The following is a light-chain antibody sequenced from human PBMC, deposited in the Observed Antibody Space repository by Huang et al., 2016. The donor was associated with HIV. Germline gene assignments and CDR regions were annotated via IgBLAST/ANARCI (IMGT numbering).Light chain of an antibody. J-gene: IGKJ4*01. CDR2: DAS. V-gene: IGKV3-15*01. CDR1: HSVDSD. Sequence: EIEMTQSPATLSVSPGERATLSCRASHSVDSDLAWYQQKPGQAPRLLIYDASTRATGISAKFNGTGSGTEFSLSITNLQSEDFAVYYSQQYNDWPPLTFGGGTKVEI. CDR3: QQYNDWPPLT.